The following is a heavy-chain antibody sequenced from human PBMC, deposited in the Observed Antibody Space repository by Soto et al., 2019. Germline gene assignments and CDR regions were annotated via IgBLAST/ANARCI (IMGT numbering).Heavy chain of an antibody. J-gene: IGHJ3*02. CDR2: INPNSGGT. CDR3: ARIFGSSWSNDAFDI. Sequence: ASVKVSCKASGYTFTGYYMHWVRQAPGQGLEWMGWINPNSGGTNYAQKFQGWVTMTRDTSISTAYMELSRLRSDDTAVYYCARIFGSSWSNDAFDIWGQGTMVTVSS. CDR1: GYTFTGYY. V-gene: IGHV1-2*04. D-gene: IGHD6-13*01.